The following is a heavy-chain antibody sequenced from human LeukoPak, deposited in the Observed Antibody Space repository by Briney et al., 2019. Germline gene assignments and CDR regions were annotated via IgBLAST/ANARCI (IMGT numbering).Heavy chain of an antibody. CDR2: IYSDGST. D-gene: IGHD3-10*01. Sequence: PGGSLRLSCAASGFTFSSYSMNWVRQAPGKGLEWVSVIYSDGSTYYEDSVKGRFTISRDTSKNTLSLQMSSLRVDDTAVYFCAREKGRGVISPYYDCWGQGTLVTVSS. V-gene: IGHV3-53*01. CDR1: GFTFSSYS. CDR3: AREKGRGVISPYYDC. J-gene: IGHJ4*02.